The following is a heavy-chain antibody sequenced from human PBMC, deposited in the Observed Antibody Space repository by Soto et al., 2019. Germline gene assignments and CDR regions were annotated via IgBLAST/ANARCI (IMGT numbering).Heavy chain of an antibody. CDR2: ISTSGATR. J-gene: IGHJ4*02. CDR3: ARFFGSGFDY. CDR1: GFTFSTDS. V-gene: IGHV3-48*02. D-gene: IGHD6-19*01. Sequence: GGSLRLPCVASGFTFSTDSMNWVRQAPGKGLEWVAHISTSGATRYYADSVKGRFTISRDNAKTSLYLQMDSLRNEDTAVYYCARFFGSGFDYWGQGTLVTVSS.